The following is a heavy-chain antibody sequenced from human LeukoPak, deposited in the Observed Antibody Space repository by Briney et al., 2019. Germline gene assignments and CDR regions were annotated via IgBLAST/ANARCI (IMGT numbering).Heavy chain of an antibody. D-gene: IGHD2-2*01. J-gene: IGHJ3*02. V-gene: IGHV3-33*01. CDR3: AREGYCSSTSCYASDAFDI. Sequence: GGSLRLSCAASGFTFSSYGMHWVRQAPGKGLEGVAVIWYDGSNKYYADSVKGRFTISRDNSKNTLYLQMNSLRAEDTAVYYCAREGYCSSTSCYASDAFDIWGQGTMVTVSS. CDR1: GFTFSSYG. CDR2: IWYDGSNK.